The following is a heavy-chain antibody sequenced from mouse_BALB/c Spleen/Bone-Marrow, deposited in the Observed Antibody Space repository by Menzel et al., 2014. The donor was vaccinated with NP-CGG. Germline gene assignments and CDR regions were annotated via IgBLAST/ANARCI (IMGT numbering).Heavy chain of an antibody. CDR2: IYPSDSYT. D-gene: IGHD1-1*01. J-gene: IGHJ2*01. CDR1: GYTFTSYW. CDR3: TRSYGSSYEYYFDY. Sequence: QVQLQQSGAELVRPGASVKLSCKASGYTFTSYWINWVKQRPGQGLEWIGNIYPSDSYTNYNQKFKDKATLTVDKSSGTAYMQLSSPTSEDSAVYYCTRSYGSSYEYYFDYWGQGTTLTVSS. V-gene: IGHV1-69*02.